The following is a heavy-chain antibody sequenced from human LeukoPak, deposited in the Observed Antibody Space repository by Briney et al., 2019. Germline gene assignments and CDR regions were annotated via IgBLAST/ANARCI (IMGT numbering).Heavy chain of an antibody. D-gene: IGHD2-2*01. CDR2: ISGSGAST. J-gene: IGHJ4*02. CDR3: ARGPYCSSTSCYAPFDY. Sequence: GGSLRLSCAASGFTFSIYAMSWVRQAPGKGLEWVSTISGSGASTFYADSVKGRFTISRDNSKNTLHLQMNSLRAEDTAVYYCARGPYCSSTSCYAPFDYWGQGTLVTVSS. V-gene: IGHV3-23*01. CDR1: GFTFSIYA.